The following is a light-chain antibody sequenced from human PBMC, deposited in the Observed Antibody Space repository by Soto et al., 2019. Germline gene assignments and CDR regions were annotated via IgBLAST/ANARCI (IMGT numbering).Light chain of an antibody. CDR3: SSYAGSKHLV. CDR1: SGDVGGYNY. V-gene: IGLV2-8*01. J-gene: IGLJ2*01. Sequence: QSALTQPPSASGSPGQSVTISCTGTSGDVGGYNYVSWYQQHPGTAPKRLIYEVSKRPSGVPDRFSGSKSGNTASLTVSGLQAEDEADYFCSSYAGSKHLVVGGGTKLTVL. CDR2: EVS.